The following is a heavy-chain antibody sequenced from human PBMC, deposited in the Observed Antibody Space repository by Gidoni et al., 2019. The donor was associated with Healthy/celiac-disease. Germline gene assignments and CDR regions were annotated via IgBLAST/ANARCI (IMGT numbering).Heavy chain of an antibody. CDR1: GFTFSSYG. V-gene: IGHV3-33*01. D-gene: IGHD4-17*01. J-gene: IGHJ4*02. CDR2: IWYDGSNK. CDR3: ARENYGGNSFDY. Sequence: QVQLVESGGGVVQPGRSLRLSCAASGFTFSSYGMHWVRQAPGKGLEWVAVIWYDGSNKYYADSVKGRFTISRDNSKNTLYLQMNSLRAEDTAVYYCARENYGGNSFDYWGQGTLVTVS.